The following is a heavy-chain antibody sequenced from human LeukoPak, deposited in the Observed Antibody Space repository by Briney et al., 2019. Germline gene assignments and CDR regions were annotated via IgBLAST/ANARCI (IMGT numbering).Heavy chain of an antibody. CDR1: GFTFSSYA. CDR3: ARDFVDKDGYNFGWFIFDY. CDR2: ISYDGSNK. D-gene: IGHD5-24*01. Sequence: GGSLRLSCAASGFTFSSYAMHWVRQAPGKGLEWVAVISYDGSNKYYADSVKGRFTISRDNSKNTLYLQMNSLRAEDTAVYYCARDFVDKDGYNFGWFIFDYWGQGSLVTVSS. V-gene: IGHV3-30-3*01. J-gene: IGHJ4*02.